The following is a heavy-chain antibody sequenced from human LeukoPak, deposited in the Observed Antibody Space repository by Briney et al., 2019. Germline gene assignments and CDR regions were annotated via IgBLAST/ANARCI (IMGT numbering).Heavy chain of an antibody. Sequence: GGSLRLSCAASGFTVSNNHISWVRQAPGKGLEWVANIKLDGSEKNYVDSVKGRFTISRDNTKNSLYLQMNSLRAEDTAVFYCARDQYDTWSRRGNFDSWGQGTLVIVSS. D-gene: IGHD3-3*01. CDR1: GFTVSNNH. CDR3: ARDQYDTWSRRGNFDS. CDR2: IKLDGSEK. V-gene: IGHV3-7*03. J-gene: IGHJ4*02.